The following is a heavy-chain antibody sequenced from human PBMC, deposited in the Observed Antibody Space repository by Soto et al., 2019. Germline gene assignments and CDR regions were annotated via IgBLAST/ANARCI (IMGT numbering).Heavy chain of an antibody. CDR3: AKRDRSNWSYFDY. CDR1: GFTFSNYA. CDR2: ITGGGDTT. D-gene: IGHD1-20*01. Sequence: PGGSLRLSCAASGFTFSNYAMTWVRQAPGRGLEWVSVITGGGDTTYYADSVKGRFTISRDNSKNTLSLQMNSLRAEDTALYYCAKRDRSNWSYFDYWGQGTLVPVSS. V-gene: IGHV3-23*01. J-gene: IGHJ4*02.